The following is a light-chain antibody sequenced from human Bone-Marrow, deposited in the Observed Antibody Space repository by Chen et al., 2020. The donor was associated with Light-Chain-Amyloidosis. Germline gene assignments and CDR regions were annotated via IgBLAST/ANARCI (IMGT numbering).Light chain of an antibody. CDR1: QTISSNY. J-gene: IGKJ4*01. Sequence: EIVLTQSPGTLSLSPGEGANLSCRASQTISSNYLTWYQQKFGQAPRLLIHGSSSRATGIPDRFTRSGSGTDFTLTINRLEHEDFAMYYCQQYGTSPLTFGGGTKVEIK. CDR3: QQYGTSPLT. CDR2: GSS. V-gene: IGKV3-20*01.